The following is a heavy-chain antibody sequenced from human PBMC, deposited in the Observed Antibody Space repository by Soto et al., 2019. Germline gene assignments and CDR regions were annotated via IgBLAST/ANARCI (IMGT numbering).Heavy chain of an antibody. V-gene: IGHV4-30-4*01. CDR1: GGSISSGDYY. Sequence: SETLSLTCTVSGGSISSGDYYWRWIRQPPGKGLEWIGYIYYSGSTYYNPSLKSRVTISVDTSKNQFSLKLSSVTAADTAVYYCARDQWELLHFDYWGQGTLVTVSS. CDR2: IYYSGST. J-gene: IGHJ4*02. D-gene: IGHD1-26*01. CDR3: ARDQWELLHFDY.